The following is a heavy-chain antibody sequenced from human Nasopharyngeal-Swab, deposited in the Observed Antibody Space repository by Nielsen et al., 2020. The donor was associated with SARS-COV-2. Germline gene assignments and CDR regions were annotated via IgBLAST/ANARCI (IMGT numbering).Heavy chain of an antibody. J-gene: IGHJ4*01. CDR2: VYPGGST. D-gene: IGHD1-26*01. CDR3: AREVGGYIDY. V-gene: IGHV3-53*01. Sequence: GGSLRLSCAASGFIVSSNYMNWVRQAPGKGLEWVSTVYPGGSTYYADSVEGRFILSRDNSNLYLQMNNLRADDTAVYYCAREVGGYIDYWGQGTLVTVSS. CDR1: GFIVSSNY.